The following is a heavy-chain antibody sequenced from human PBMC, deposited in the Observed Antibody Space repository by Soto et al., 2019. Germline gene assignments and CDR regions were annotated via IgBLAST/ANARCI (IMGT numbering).Heavy chain of an antibody. J-gene: IGHJ6*02. D-gene: IGHD6-13*01. Sequence: EVQLVESGGGLVQPGGSLRLSCAASGFTVSHNYMNWVRQAPGKGLEWVSLIYSGGSTHYADSVKGRFIISRDNSKNTLYLQMNSLRAEDTAVYYCARDPPGIAASGGGWGPGTTVTVSS. V-gene: IGHV3-66*01. CDR1: GFTVSHNY. CDR2: IYSGGST. CDR3: ARDPPGIAASGGG.